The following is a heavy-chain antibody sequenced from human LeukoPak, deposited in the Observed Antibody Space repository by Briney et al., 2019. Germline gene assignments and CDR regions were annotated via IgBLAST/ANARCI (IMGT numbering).Heavy chain of an antibody. CDR1: GFTFDDYA. CDR3: ARSNSVLLWFGETLGDSDY. Sequence: GRSLRLSCAASGFTFDDYAMHWVRTAPGKGLGWVSGISCIGGSVDYADSVKGRFTISRDNAKNSLYLQMSSLRAEDTALYYCARSNSVLLWFGETLGDSDYWGQGTLVTVSS. D-gene: IGHD3-10*01. V-gene: IGHV3-9*01. J-gene: IGHJ4*02. CDR2: ISCIGGSV.